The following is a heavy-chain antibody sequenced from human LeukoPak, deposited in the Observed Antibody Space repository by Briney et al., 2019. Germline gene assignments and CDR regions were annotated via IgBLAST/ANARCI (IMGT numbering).Heavy chain of an antibody. CDR3: ARGIQLWLRSTDY. CDR2: ISYDGSNK. V-gene: IGHV3-30-3*01. CDR1: GFTFSSYA. J-gene: IGHJ4*02. Sequence: PGGSLRLSCAASGFTFSSYAMHWVRQAPGEGLEWVAVISYDGSNKYYADSVKGRFTISIDNSKNTLYLQMNSLRAEDTAVYYCARGIQLWLRSTDYWGQGTLVTVSS. D-gene: IGHD5-18*01.